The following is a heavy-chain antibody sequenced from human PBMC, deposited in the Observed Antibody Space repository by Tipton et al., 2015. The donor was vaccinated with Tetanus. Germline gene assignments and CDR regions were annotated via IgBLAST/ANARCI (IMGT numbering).Heavy chain of an antibody. CDR2: AHHSGST. CDR3: AKHGDRDTIGHHFDY. J-gene: IGHJ4*02. Sequence: TLSLTCAVYGGSFSGHYWSWMRQPPGKGLEWIGEAHHSGSTKYNPSLKSRVTILADTSKDQFSLRLSSVTAADTALYYCAKHGDRDTIGHHFDYWTQGTLVTVSS. D-gene: IGHD4-17*01. CDR1: GGSFSGHY. V-gene: IGHV4-34*01.